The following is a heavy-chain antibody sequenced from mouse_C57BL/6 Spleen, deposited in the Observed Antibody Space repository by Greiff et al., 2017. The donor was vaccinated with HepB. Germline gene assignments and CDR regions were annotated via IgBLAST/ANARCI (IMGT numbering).Heavy chain of an antibody. CDR3: AREGDWDVGGC. V-gene: IGHV1-82*01. D-gene: IGHD4-1*01. J-gene: IGHJ2*01. CDR1: GYAFSSSW. CDR2: IYPGDGDT. Sequence: QVQLKQSGPELVKPGASVKISCKASGYAFSSSWMNWVKQRPGKGLEWIGRIYPGDGDTNYNGKFKGKATLTADKSSSTAYMQLSSLKSEDSAVYFCAREGDWDVGGCWGQGTTLTVAS.